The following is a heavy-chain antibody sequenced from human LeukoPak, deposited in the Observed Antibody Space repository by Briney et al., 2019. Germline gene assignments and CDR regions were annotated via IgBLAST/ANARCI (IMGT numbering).Heavy chain of an antibody. Sequence: GGPLRLSCAASGFSFSTYWMSWVRQSPGKGLEWVANTNQDGSEKYYVDSVKGRFTISRDNAKNTLYLQMNSLRAEDTAVYYCARDLDGYRCGNGAWGQGTLVTVSS. D-gene: IGHD5-12*01. CDR2: TNQDGSEK. V-gene: IGHV3-7*01. CDR1: GFSFSTYW. J-gene: IGHJ5*02. CDR3: ARDLDGYRCGNGA.